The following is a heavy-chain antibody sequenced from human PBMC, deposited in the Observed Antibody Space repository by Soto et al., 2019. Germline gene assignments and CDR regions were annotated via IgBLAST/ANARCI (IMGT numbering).Heavy chain of an antibody. Sequence: ASVKVSCKVSGYTFTGYYMHWVRQAPGQGLEWMGWINPNSGGTNYAQKFQGWVTMTRDTSISTAYMELSRLRSDDTAVYYCAREVVITNYYYYGMDVWGQGTTVTVSS. CDR3: AREVVITNYYYYGMDV. V-gene: IGHV1-2*04. D-gene: IGHD3-22*01. CDR1: GYTFTGYY. J-gene: IGHJ6*02. CDR2: INPNSGGT.